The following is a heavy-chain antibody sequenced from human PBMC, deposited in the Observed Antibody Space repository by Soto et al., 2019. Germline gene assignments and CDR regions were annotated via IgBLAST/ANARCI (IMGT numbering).Heavy chain of an antibody. V-gene: IGHV3-64*01. D-gene: IGHD6-6*01. CDR1: GFTLLGYA. J-gene: IGHJ6*03. CDR2: ISSNGVGT. Sequence: GSLILSSSASGFTLLGYAFYWFRQATGKGLEYVSGISSNGVGTYYANSVQGRFTISRDNSKNTVYLQMGSLRPEDMAVYYCARRARPDFYYMDVWGKGTTVTGSS. CDR3: ARRARPDFYYMDV.